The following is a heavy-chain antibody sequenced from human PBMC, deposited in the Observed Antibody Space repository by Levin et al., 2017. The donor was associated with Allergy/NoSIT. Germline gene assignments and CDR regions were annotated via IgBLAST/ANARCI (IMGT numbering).Heavy chain of an antibody. CDR2: ISSSSSYI. Sequence: GESLKISCAASGFDFSDYYLSWIRQAPGKGLEWLSSISSSSSYINFANSVKDRFIISRDNPKNLLYLQMNNLRADDTAVYFCARAGTAGPNPPLDSWGQGTLVTVSS. D-gene: IGHD6-13*01. J-gene: IGHJ4*02. CDR1: GFDFSDYY. V-gene: IGHV3-11*03. CDR3: ARAGTAGPNPPLDS.